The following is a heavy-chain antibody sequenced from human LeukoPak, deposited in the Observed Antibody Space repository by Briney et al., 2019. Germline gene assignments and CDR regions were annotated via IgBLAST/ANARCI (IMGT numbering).Heavy chain of an antibody. CDR3: ARVGDGYNYHHFDY. CDR2: ISSSGSTI. Sequence: GGSLRLSCAASGFTFSSYEMNWVRQAPGKGLEWVSYISSSGSTIYYADSVKGRFTISRDNAKNSLYLQMNSLRAEDTAVYYCARVGDGYNYHHFDYWGQGTLVNVSS. V-gene: IGHV3-48*03. CDR1: GFTFSSYE. D-gene: IGHD5-24*01. J-gene: IGHJ4*02.